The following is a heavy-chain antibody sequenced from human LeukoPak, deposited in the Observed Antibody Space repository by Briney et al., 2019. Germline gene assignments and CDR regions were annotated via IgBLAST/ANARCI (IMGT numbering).Heavy chain of an antibody. J-gene: IGHJ3*02. CDR2: IYYSGST. D-gene: IGHD5-18*01. CDR3: ARDPNTAMGPGAFDI. V-gene: IGHV4-59*01. Sequence: PSETLSLTCTVSGGSISSNYWSWIRQPPGKGLGWIGYIYYSGSTNYNHSLKSRVTISVDTSKNQFSLKLSSVTAADTAVYYCARDPNTAMGPGAFDIWGQGTMVTVSS. CDR1: GGSISSNY.